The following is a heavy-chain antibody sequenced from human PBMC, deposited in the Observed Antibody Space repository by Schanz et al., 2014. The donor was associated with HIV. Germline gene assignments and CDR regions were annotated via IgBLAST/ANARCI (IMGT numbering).Heavy chain of an antibody. CDR1: GFSFSDYW. V-gene: IGHV3-74*01. Sequence: VQLVESGGGFVQPGGSLTLSCAASGFSFSDYWMHWVRQVPGKGLLWVSRMNNDVSSRLYADSVKGRFTISRDNAKNTLYLQMNSLRAEDTAEYYCAKELTPHYPGATTGVLDYWGQGTLVTVSS. D-gene: IGHD1-26*01. CDR2: MNNDVSSR. CDR3: AKELTPHYPGATTGVLDY. J-gene: IGHJ4*02.